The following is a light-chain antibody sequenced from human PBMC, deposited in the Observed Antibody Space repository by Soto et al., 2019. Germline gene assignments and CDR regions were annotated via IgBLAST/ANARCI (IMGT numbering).Light chain of an antibody. J-gene: IGLJ3*02. CDR2: GVS. CDR1: GSDIGGYNY. V-gene: IGLV2-14*01. CDR3: SSNTSTSSPYVL. Sequence: QSVLTQPASVSGSPGQSITISCTGTGSDIGGYNYVSWYQQHPGKAPKLMIYGVSDRPSGVSNRFSGSKSGNTASLTISGLQAEDEADYYCSSNTSTSSPYVLFGGGTQLTVL.